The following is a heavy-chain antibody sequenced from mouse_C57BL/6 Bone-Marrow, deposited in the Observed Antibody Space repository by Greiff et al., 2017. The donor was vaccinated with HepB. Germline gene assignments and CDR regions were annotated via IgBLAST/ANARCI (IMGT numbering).Heavy chain of an antibody. CDR3: TRGLRLLFDY. Sequence: VQLQQSGAELVRPGASVTLSCKASGYTFTDYEMHWVKQTPVHGLEWIGAIDPETGGTAYNQKFKGKAILTADKSSSTAYMELRSLTSEDSAVYYCTRGLRLLFDYWGHGTTLTVSS. CDR2: IDPETGGT. J-gene: IGHJ2*01. CDR1: GYTFTDYE. V-gene: IGHV1-15*01. D-gene: IGHD3-2*02.